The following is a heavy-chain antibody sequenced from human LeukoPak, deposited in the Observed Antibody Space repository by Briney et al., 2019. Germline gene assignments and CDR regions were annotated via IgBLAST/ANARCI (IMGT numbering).Heavy chain of an antibody. CDR2: IKQDGSDI. V-gene: IGHV3-7*01. Sequence: PGGSLRLSCAASGFTFNGFWMSWVRQAPGKGLEWVANIKQDGSDIYYLGSVRGRFTISRDNAMNSLYLQMNSLRAEDTAVYYCTRDVLYGDPCYYYMDVWGKGTTVTVSS. CDR3: TRDVLYGDPCYYYMDV. J-gene: IGHJ6*03. D-gene: IGHD4-17*01. CDR1: GFTFNGFW.